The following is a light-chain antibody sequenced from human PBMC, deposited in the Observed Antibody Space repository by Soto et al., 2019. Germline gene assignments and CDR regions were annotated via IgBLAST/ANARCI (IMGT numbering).Light chain of an antibody. Sequence: QSVLTQPPSVYGAPGQRVTISCTGSSSNLGAGHALHWYQHLPGAAPKLLMYGNSDRPSGVPDRFSGSKSGTSASLAITGLQPEYEADYYCQSYDDSLSGWVFGGGTKVTVL. CDR1: SSNLGAGHA. J-gene: IGLJ3*02. CDR2: GNS. V-gene: IGLV1-40*01. CDR3: QSYDDSLSGWV.